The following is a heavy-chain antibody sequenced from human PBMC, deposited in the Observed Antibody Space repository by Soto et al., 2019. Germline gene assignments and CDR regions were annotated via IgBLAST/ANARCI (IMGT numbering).Heavy chain of an antibody. CDR2: IYPGDSEI. D-gene: IGHD2-21*01. J-gene: IGHJ3*02. V-gene: IGHV5-51*01. CDR1: GYSFTSYW. Sequence: GESLKISCKGSGYSFTSYWIGWVRQMPGKGLECMGIIYPGDSEIRYSPSFQGQVTISADRSINTAYLQWSSLKASDTAMYYCAAPFPLPSYTFNIWGQGTMVTVSS. CDR3: AAPFPLPSYTFNI.